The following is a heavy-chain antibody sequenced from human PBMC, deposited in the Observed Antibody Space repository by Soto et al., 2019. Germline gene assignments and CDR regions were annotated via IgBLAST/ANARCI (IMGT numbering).Heavy chain of an antibody. V-gene: IGHV3-72*01. D-gene: IGHD6-19*01. CDR1: GLIFSDYH. CDR3: AMLVGWSGVRSGMDV. Sequence: EVQLVESGVGLVQPGWSLILSCAASGLIFSDYHMDWVRQAPGKGLEWVGRIRRKANSYTTEYAASVKGRFTISREDSKISLYLQMNSLKSEDTAVYYCAMLVGWSGVRSGMDVWGPGATVTCSS. CDR2: IRRKANSYTT. J-gene: IGHJ6*01.